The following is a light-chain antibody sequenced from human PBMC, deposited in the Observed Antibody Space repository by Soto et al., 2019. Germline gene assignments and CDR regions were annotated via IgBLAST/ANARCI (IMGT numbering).Light chain of an antibody. J-gene: IGKJ3*01. Sequence: DIQMTQSPSSLSASVGDRVTITCRASQGISNYLAWYQQKPGKAPKLLIYAASTLQSGVPSRFSGSGSGTDFTLTISSLQPEDVATYYCQKYNSALEWFTFGPGTKVDIK. CDR2: AAS. CDR3: QKYNSALEWFT. CDR1: QGISNY. V-gene: IGKV1-27*01.